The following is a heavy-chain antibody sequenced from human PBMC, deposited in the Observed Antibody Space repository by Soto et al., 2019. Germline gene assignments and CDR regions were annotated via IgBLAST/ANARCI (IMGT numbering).Heavy chain of an antibody. CDR1: GFTFSDYY. Sequence: GGSLRLSCAASGFTFSDYYMSWIRQAPGKGLEWVSYISSSGSTIYYADSVKGRFTISRDNAKNSLYLQMNSLRAEDTAVYYCASYCSSTSCYKLAFDYWGQGTLVTVSS. J-gene: IGHJ4*02. CDR2: ISSSGSTI. V-gene: IGHV3-11*01. D-gene: IGHD2-2*01. CDR3: ASYCSSTSCYKLAFDY.